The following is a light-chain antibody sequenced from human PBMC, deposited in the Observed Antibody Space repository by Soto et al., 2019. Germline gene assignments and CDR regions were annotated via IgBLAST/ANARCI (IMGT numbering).Light chain of an antibody. V-gene: IGKV3-20*01. Sequence: EIVLTQSTGTLSLSPGERATLSCRASQGVGYIAWDQQKPGQSPRLLLYGASNRATGVPDRFSGSGSGTDFTLTISSLEPEDFAVYFCQQWHSSPSITFGQGTRLETK. J-gene: IGKJ5*01. CDR3: QQWHSSPSIT. CDR2: GAS. CDR1: QGVGY.